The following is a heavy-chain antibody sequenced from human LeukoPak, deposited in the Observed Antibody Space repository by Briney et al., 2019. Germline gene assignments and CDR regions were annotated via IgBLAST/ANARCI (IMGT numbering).Heavy chain of an antibody. CDR3: ARPYYDSSAPPYYY. CDR2: ISAYNGNT. V-gene: IGHV1-18*01. Sequence: ASVKVSCKASGYTFTSYGISWVRQAPGQGLEWMGWISAYNGNTNYAQKLQGRVTMTTDTSTSTAYMELRSLRSDDTAVYFCARPYYDSSAPPYYYWVQGALVTVSS. J-gene: IGHJ4*02. D-gene: IGHD3-22*01. CDR1: GYTFTSYG.